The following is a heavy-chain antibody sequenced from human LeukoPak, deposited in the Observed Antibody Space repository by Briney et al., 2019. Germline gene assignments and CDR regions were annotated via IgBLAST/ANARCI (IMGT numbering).Heavy chain of an antibody. CDR3: ARGLGTARPVDY. D-gene: IGHD1-26*01. J-gene: IGHJ4*02. CDR2: VYSGGNT. V-gene: IGHV3-53*05. CDR1: GFTVGSNY. Sequence: GGSLRLSCAGSGFTVGSNYMCWVRQAPGKGLEWVSVVYSGGNTYYADSVKGRFTISRDDSKNTLYLQMNSLRAEDTAVYYCARGLGTARPVDYWGQGTLVTVSS.